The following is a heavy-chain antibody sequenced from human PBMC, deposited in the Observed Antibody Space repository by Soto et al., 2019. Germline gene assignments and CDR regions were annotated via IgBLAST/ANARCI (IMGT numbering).Heavy chain of an antibody. CDR1: GGTFTSIA. CDR3: ASSSGLDDPLNYYGLSV. J-gene: IGHJ6*02. D-gene: IGHD1-1*01. Sequence: QVHLVQSSAEVKQPGSSVKVSCKASGGTFTSIAFSWVRQAPGQGLEWMGGIIPVLGTPNYAQKFQARVTITADASTTTVHMELISLRSDDTAVYYCASSSGLDDPLNYYGLSVCGQGTTVTV. V-gene: IGHV1-69*01. CDR2: IIPVLGTP.